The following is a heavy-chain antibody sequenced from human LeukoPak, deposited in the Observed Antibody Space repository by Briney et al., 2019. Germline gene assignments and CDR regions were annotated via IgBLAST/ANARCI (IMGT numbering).Heavy chain of an antibody. D-gene: IGHD3-3*01. J-gene: IGHJ5*02. Sequence: ASVKVSCKASGYTFTSYYMHWVRQAPGQGLEWMGIINPSGGSTSYAQKFQGRVTMTRDMSTSTIYMELSSLRSEDTAVYYCARDSPVYYDFWSGYVNWFDPWGQGTLVTVSS. CDR2: INPSGGST. CDR1: GYTFTSYY. V-gene: IGHV1-46*01. CDR3: ARDSPVYYDFWSGYVNWFDP.